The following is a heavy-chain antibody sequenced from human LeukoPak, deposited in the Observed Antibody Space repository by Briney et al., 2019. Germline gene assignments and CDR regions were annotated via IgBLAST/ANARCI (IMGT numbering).Heavy chain of an antibody. J-gene: IGHJ4*02. CDR1: GFTFSSYW. Sequence: PGGSLRLSCAASGFTFSSYWMSWVRQAPGKGLEWVANIKKDGSEKYYVDSVKGRFTISRDNAKTSLYLQMNSLRAEDTAVYYCARALEMATIDYWGQGTLVTVSS. CDR2: IKKDGSEK. D-gene: IGHD5-24*01. V-gene: IGHV3-7*01. CDR3: ARALEMATIDY.